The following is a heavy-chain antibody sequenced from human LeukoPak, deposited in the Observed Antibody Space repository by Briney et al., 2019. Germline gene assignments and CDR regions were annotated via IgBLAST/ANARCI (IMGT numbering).Heavy chain of an antibody. D-gene: IGHD6-6*01. CDR2: INHSGST. Sequence: SETLSLTCAVYGGSFSDYYWSWIRQPPGKGLEWIGEINHSGSTNYNPSLKSRVTISVDTSKNQFSLKLSSVTAADTAVYYCARDQEVIAARPGYYYYMDVWGKGTTVTVSS. J-gene: IGHJ6*03. V-gene: IGHV4-34*01. CDR3: ARDQEVIAARPGYYYYMDV. CDR1: GGSFSDYY.